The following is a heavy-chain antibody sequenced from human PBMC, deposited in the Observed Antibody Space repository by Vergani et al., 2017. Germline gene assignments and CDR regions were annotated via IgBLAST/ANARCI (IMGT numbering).Heavy chain of an antibody. V-gene: IGHV1-2*02. CDR3: AGDRGIVLRFLGWPLFYVDV. CDR2: INPNSGGT. Sequence: QVQLVQSGAEVKKPGASVKVFCKASGYTFTGYYMHWVRQAPGQGLEWMGWINPNSGGTNYAQKFQGRVTMTRDTSISTAYMGLSRLRSDDTAVYYCAGDRGIVLRFLGWPLFYVDVWGKGTTVTVSS. CDR1: GYTFTGYY. D-gene: IGHD3-3*01. J-gene: IGHJ6*03.